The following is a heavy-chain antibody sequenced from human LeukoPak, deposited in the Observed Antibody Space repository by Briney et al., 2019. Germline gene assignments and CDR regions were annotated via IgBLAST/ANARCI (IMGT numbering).Heavy chain of an antibody. CDR2: ASYDGGHK. CDR3: ARDRINMMVLGHDSGLDF. D-gene: IGHD3-22*01. CDR1: GFSLNEYG. V-gene: IGHV3-30*03. J-gene: IGHJ4*02. Sequence: GGSLRLSCVGSGFSLNEYGIHWVRQAPGKGLEWVAVASYDGGHKYYADSVKGRFTISRDTSSDTVTLQMNSLRVEDTAVYYCARDRINMMVLGHDSGLDFWGQGTLVTVSS.